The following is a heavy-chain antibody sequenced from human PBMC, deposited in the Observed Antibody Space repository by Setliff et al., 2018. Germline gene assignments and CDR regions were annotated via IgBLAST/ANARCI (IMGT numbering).Heavy chain of an antibody. J-gene: IGHJ4*02. D-gene: IGHD3-10*01. V-gene: IGHV1-69*13. CDR2: IIPIIGEP. CDR1: GGTFNTYG. Sequence: ASVKVSCKASGGTFNTYGLSWVRQAPGQGLEWMGGIIPIIGEPNYAQKFQGRVTITADESTSTACMELRSLKSEDTAVYYCAREALQRAGLYFFDIWGQGMLVTVSS. CDR3: AREALQRAGLYFFDI.